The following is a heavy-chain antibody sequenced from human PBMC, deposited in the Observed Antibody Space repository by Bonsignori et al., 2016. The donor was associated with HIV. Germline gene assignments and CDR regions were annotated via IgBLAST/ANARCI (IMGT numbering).Heavy chain of an antibody. V-gene: IGHV5-51*01. CDR2: IYPGDSDT. D-gene: IGHD6-19*01. J-gene: IGHJ3*02. CDR3: ARQSGQWLADAFDI. Sequence: GGSLRLSCKGSGYSFTGYWIGWVRQMPGKGLEWMGIIYPGDSDTRYSPSFQGQVTISADKSISTAYLQWSSLKASDTAMYYCARQSGQWLADAFDIWGQGTMVTVSS. CDR1: GYSFTGYW.